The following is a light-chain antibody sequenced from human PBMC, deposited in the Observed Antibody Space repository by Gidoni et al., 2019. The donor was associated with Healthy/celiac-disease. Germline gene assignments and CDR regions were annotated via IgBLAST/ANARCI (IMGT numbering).Light chain of an antibody. Sequence: IQMSQSPSSLSASVGDRVTITCRASQSISSYLNWYQQKPGKAPKLLIYAASSLQSGIPSRFSGSGSGTDFTLTISSLQPEDFAAYYCQQSCSTPLTFGPGTKVDIK. CDR1: QSISSY. CDR3: QQSCSTPLT. J-gene: IGKJ3*01. CDR2: AAS. V-gene: IGKV1-39*01.